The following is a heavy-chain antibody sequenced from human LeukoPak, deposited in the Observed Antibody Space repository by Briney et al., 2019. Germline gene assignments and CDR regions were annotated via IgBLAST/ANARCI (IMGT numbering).Heavy chain of an antibody. CDR1: GFTFSSYS. Sequence: GGSLRLSCAASGFTFSSYSMNWVRQAPGKGLEWVSYISSSSSYIYYADSVKGRFTISRDNAKNSLYLQMNSLRAEDTAVYYCARGGPDYYYYGMDVWGKGTTVTVSS. V-gene: IGHV3-21*01. J-gene: IGHJ6*04. CDR2: ISSSSSYI. CDR3: ARGGPDYYYYGMDV.